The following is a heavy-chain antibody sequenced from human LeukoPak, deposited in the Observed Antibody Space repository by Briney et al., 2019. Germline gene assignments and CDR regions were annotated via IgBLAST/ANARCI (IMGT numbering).Heavy chain of an antibody. D-gene: IGHD2/OR15-2a*01. CDR1: GGSISSYY. CDR2: IYYSGST. Sequence: SETLSLTCTVSGGSISSYYWSWIRQPPGKGLEWIGYIYYSGSTNYNPSLKSRVTISVDTSKNQFSLKLSSVTAADTAMYYCARLSWPGRGSRFDPWGQGTLVTVSS. V-gene: IGHV4-59*01. CDR3: ARLSWPGRGSRFDP. J-gene: IGHJ5*02.